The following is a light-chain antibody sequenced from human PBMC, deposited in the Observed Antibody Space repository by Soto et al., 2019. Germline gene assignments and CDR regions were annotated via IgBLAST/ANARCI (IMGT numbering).Light chain of an antibody. CDR3: ATWDDSLNGWV. Sequence: QSVLTQPPSASGTPGQRVTFSCSGGSSNIGINAVSWYQHFPGTAPKLLIHTDNQRPSGVPDRFSGSKSGTSASLAISGLQSEDEADYYCATWDDSLNGWVFGGGTKLTVL. CDR1: SSNIGINA. V-gene: IGLV1-44*01. J-gene: IGLJ3*02. CDR2: TDN.